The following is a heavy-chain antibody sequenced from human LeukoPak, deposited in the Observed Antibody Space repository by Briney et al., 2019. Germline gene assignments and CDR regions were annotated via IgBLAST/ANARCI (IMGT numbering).Heavy chain of an antibody. CDR1: GYTFTSYD. CDR3: ARRPANYYGSGSYHPLVY. D-gene: IGHD3-10*01. Sequence: ASVKVSCKASGYTFTSYDINWVRQATGQGLEWMGWMNPNSGNTGYAQKFQGRVTITRNTSISTAYMELSSLRSEDTAVYYCARRPANYYGSGSYHPLVYWGQGTLVTVSS. V-gene: IGHV1-8*03. J-gene: IGHJ4*02. CDR2: MNPNSGNT.